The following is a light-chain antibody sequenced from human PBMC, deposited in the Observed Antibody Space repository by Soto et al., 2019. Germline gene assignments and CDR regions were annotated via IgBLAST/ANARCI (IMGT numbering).Light chain of an antibody. J-gene: IGKJ5*01. V-gene: IGKV3-20*01. CDR3: QQHSSSPIT. CDR2: WAS. Sequence: EIVLTQAPGTLCLSPGERANLECRASQTVTRNYVAWHQQKPGQTPRLLGYWASSRATFSPDTFSGSGSGTDFALTISRLEPADFAVYYCQQHSSSPITFGQGTRLEIK. CDR1: QTVTRNY.